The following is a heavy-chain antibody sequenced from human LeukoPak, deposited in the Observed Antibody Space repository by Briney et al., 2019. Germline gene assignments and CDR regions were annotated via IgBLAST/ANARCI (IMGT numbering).Heavy chain of an antibody. J-gene: IGHJ4*02. CDR2: ISSSSSTI. D-gene: IGHD1-26*01. CDR1: GFTFSSYG. Sequence: GGSPRLSCAASGFTFSSYGMNWVRQAPGQGLEWVSYISSSSSTIYYADSVKGRFTISRDNAKNSLYLQMNSLRDEDTAVYYCARNTPGRVYFDYWGQGTLVTVSS. V-gene: IGHV3-48*02. CDR3: ARNTPGRVYFDY.